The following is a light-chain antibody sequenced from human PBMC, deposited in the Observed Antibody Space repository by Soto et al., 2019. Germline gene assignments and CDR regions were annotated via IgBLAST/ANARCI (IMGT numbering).Light chain of an antibody. Sequence: QSVLTQPASMSGSPGQSITISCTGTNSDVGGYNYVSWYQQHPGKAPELMIYEISHRPSGVSNRFSGSKSDNTASLTISGLQAEDEADYCCSSYTSISTLYVFGTGTKVTVL. CDR2: EIS. CDR1: NSDVGGYNY. J-gene: IGLJ1*01. CDR3: SSYTSISTLYV. V-gene: IGLV2-14*01.